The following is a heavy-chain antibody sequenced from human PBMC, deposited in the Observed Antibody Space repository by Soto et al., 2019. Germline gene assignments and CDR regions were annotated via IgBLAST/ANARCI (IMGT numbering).Heavy chain of an antibody. J-gene: IGHJ6*02. V-gene: IGHV4-34*01. D-gene: IGHD5-12*01. CDR1: GCSFSSYY. CDR2: VNHSGST. Sequence: CGTLSLTCAVNGCSFSSYYRSSIRQSPGKGLEWIGEVNHSGSTNYNPPLKSRVTISVDTSKSHFSLKLTSITAADTAVYYCARGGGYDYLDYYYGMDVWGQRTTFTVS. CDR3: ARGGGYDYLDYYYGMDV.